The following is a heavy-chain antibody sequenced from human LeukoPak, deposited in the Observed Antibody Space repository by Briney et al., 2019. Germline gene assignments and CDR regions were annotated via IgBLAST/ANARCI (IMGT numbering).Heavy chain of an antibody. CDR2: FDPEDGET. CDR1: GYTLTELS. Sequence: ASVKVSCKVSGYTLTELSMHWVRQAPGKGLEWMGGFDPEDGETIYAQKFQGRVTMTEETSTDTAYMELSSLRSEDTAVYYCATEIVGGTEEYYFDYWGQGTLVTVSS. V-gene: IGHV1-24*01. CDR3: ATEIVGGTEEYYFDY. J-gene: IGHJ4*02. D-gene: IGHD1-26*01.